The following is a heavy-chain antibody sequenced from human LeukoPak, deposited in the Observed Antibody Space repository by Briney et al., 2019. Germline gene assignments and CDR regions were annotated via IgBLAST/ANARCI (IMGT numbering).Heavy chain of an antibody. CDR3: ARVGHRGNWRVGYYMDV. CDR1: GFTFSSYW. D-gene: IGHD2-15*01. V-gene: IGHV3-7*01. CDR2: IKQDGSEK. J-gene: IGHJ6*03. Sequence: PGGSLRLSCAASGFTFSSYWMSWVRQAPGKGLEWVANIKQDGSEKYYVDSVKGRFTISRDNAKNSLYLQMNSLRAEDTAVYYCARVGHRGNWRVGYYMDVWGKGTTVTVSS.